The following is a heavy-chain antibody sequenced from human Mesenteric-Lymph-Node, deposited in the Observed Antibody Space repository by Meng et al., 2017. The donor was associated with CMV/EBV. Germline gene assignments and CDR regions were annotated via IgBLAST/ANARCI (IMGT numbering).Heavy chain of an antibody. Sequence: EGPLVGSGGGLVQPGGSLRLSCAASGFNVRDKYMSWVRQAPGKGLEWVCIIYRGDNTYYIDSVKDRFTVSRDNSKNTMYLQMNSLRVEDTAVYYCTGDSVSNPNLDYWGQGTLVTVSS. D-gene: IGHD3-10*01. CDR2: IYRGDNT. CDR1: GFNVRDKY. J-gene: IGHJ4*02. CDR3: TGDSVSNPNLDY. V-gene: IGHV3-66*01.